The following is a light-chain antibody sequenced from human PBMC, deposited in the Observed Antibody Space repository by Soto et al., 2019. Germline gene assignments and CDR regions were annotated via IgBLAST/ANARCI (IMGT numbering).Light chain of an antibody. J-gene: IGLJ3*02. CDR3: SSYTSSSTLL. CDR2: EVR. CDR1: SGDVGGYKF. Sequence: QSALTQPASVSGSPGQSITMSCTGTSGDVGGYKFVSWYQQYPGKAPKLIIYEVRNRPSGVSNRFSGSKSGNTASLTISGLQAEDEADYYCSSYTSSSTLLFGGGTKLTVL. V-gene: IGLV2-14*01.